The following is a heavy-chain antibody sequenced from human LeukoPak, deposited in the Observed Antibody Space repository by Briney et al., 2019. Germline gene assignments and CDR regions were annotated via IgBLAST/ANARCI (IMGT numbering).Heavy chain of an antibody. CDR1: GDSISSYY. V-gene: IGHV4-4*09. J-gene: IGHJ6*03. Sequence: SETLSLTCNVSGDSISSYYWNWIRQPPGKGLEWIGYIYTSGSTNYNPSLKSRVTISVDTSKNQFSLKLSSVTAADTAVYYCARHVRRISGYMDVWGKGTTVTVSS. D-gene: IGHD6-25*01. CDR2: IYTSGST. CDR3: ARHVRRISGYMDV.